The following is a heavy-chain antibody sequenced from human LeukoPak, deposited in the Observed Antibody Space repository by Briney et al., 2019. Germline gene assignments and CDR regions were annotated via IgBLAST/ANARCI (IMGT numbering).Heavy chain of an antibody. Sequence: PGGSLRLSCAASGFTFSSYWMSWVRQAPGKGLEWVANIKQDGSEKYYVDSVKGRFTISRDNAKNSLYLQMNSLRAEDTAVYYCARDSSSWHYYMDVWGKGTTVTVSS. J-gene: IGHJ6*03. CDR2: IKQDGSEK. CDR3: ARDSSSWHYYMDV. CDR1: GFTFSSYW. V-gene: IGHV3-7*01. D-gene: IGHD6-13*01.